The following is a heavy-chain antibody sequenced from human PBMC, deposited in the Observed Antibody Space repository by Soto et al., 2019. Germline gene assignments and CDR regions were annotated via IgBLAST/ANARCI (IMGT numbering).Heavy chain of an antibody. CDR3: ARVGQHLA. CDR2: VYYSGST. CDR1: GGSISSGGYY. V-gene: IGHV4-31*03. Sequence: SETLSLTCTVSGGSISSGGYYWGWMRQHPGKGLEWIGYVYYSGSTYYNPSLKRRVTISVDTSKNQFSLKLRPVTAADTAAYYCARVGQHLAWGQGTLVTVSS. D-gene: IGHD6-13*01. J-gene: IGHJ5*02.